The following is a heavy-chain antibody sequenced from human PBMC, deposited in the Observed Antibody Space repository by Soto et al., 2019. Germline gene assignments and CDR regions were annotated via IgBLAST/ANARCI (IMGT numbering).Heavy chain of an antibody. CDR3: PSLAVDNGREVFDY. J-gene: IGHJ4*02. V-gene: IGHV3-30*03. CDR1: GFTFSTSG. D-gene: IGHD6-19*01. CDR2: ISYEGSDK. Sequence: QVQLVESGGGAVQPGRSLRLSCAASGFTFSTSGMHWVRQAPGKGLEWVTLISYEGSDKDYADSVKGRFTISRDNSRNTLYLHINALGPGDTAAYYCPSLAVDNGREVFDYWGQGTLVTVS.